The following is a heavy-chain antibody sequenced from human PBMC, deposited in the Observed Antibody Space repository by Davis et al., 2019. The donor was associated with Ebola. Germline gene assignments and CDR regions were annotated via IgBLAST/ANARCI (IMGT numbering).Heavy chain of an antibody. CDR3: AKDYVIRGFVVEPSGT. CDR1: GFTFSTYS. CDR2: ISSDSDYI. V-gene: IGHV3-21*01. Sequence: GESLKISCVASGFTFSTYSMSWVRQAPGKGLEWVSSISSDSDYIYYADSVKGRFTISRDNSKNTLYLQMNRLRPEDAAVYYCAKDYVIRGFVVEPSGTWGQGTLVTVSS. J-gene: IGHJ5*02. D-gene: IGHD3-10*01.